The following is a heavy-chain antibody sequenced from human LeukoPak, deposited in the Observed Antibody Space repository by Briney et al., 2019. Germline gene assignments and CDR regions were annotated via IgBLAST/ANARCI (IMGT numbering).Heavy chain of an antibody. J-gene: IGHJ3*02. D-gene: IGHD3-10*01. Sequence: ASVKVSCKASGYTFTSYGISWVRQAPGQGLEWMGWISAYNGNTNYAQKLQGRVTMTTDTSTSTAYMELRSLRSDDTAVYYCARGSGSLWFGELYAFDIWGQGTMVTVSS. CDR2: ISAYNGNT. CDR3: ARGSGSLWFGELYAFDI. V-gene: IGHV1-18*01. CDR1: GYTFTSYG.